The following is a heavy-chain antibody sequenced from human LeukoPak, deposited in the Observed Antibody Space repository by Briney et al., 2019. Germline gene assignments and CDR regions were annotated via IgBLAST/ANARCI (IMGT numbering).Heavy chain of an antibody. D-gene: IGHD2-2*01. V-gene: IGHV3-30*03. CDR2: ISYDGSNK. Sequence: GGSLRLSCAASGFTFSSYGMHWVRQAPGKGLEWVAVISYDGSNKYYADSVKGRFTISRDNSKNTLYLQMNSLRAEDTAVYYCARVYCSSTSCYPYYYYGMDVWGQGTTVTVSS. CDR1: GFTFSSYG. CDR3: ARVYCSSTSCYPYYYYGMDV. J-gene: IGHJ6*02.